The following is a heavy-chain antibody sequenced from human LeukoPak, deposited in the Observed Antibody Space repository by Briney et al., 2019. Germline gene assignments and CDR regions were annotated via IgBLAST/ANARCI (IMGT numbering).Heavy chain of an antibody. CDR1: GFTFSSYS. Sequence: PGGSLRLSCAASGFTFSSYSMNWVRQAPGKGLEWVSSISSSSSYIYYADSVKGRFTISRDNAKNSLYLQMNSLRAEDTAVYYCARDGDSSSRHRFDYWGQGTLVTVSS. CDR3: ARDGDSSSRHRFDY. D-gene: IGHD6-6*01. J-gene: IGHJ4*02. V-gene: IGHV3-21*01. CDR2: ISSSSSYI.